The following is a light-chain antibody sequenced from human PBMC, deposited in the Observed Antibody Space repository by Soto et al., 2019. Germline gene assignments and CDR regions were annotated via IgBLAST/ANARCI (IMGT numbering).Light chain of an antibody. Sequence: QSVLTPPPSASGTPGQRVTISCSGSISNIGSNTVNWYQQLPGTAPKLLIYSNYQRPSGVPDRFSGSKSGTSASLAISGLQSEAEADYYCAAWDDSLNGWVFGGGTKVNVL. V-gene: IGLV1-44*01. CDR3: AAWDDSLNGWV. CDR1: ISNIGSNT. CDR2: SNY. J-gene: IGLJ3*02.